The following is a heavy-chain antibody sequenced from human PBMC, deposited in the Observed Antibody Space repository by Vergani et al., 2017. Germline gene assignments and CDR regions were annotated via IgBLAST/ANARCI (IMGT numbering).Heavy chain of an antibody. D-gene: IGHD2-15*01. CDR1: GCSINSHNYY. Sequence: QVQLQESGPGLVKPSQTLSLTCTVSGCSINSHNYYWSWIRQPAGKGLGWIGRVHTSGSTNYNPSLKSRVTRAEDTSKNPFILTLTAVTAADTAVYFCARGSCLGGSCYKPLFDYWGQGILVTVSS. J-gene: IGHJ4*02. V-gene: IGHV4-61*02. CDR2: VHTSGST. CDR3: ARGSCLGGSCYKPLFDY.